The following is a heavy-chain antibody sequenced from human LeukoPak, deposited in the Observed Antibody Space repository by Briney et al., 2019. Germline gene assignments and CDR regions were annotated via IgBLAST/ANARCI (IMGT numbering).Heavy chain of an antibody. CDR1: GYTFTGYY. CDR3: ARSNHYYGSGSGDAFDI. Sequence: GASVKVSCKASGYTFTGYYMHWVRQAPGQGLEWMGWIIPKSGAANYAQKFQGRFTMTRDTSISTAYMELSSLRSDDTAVFYCARSNHYYGSGSGDAFDIWGQGTMVTVSS. CDR2: IIPKSGAA. D-gene: IGHD3-10*01. J-gene: IGHJ3*02. V-gene: IGHV1-2*02.